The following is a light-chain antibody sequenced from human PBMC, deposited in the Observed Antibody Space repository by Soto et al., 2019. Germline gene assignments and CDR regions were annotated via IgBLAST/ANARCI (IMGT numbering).Light chain of an antibody. Sequence: EIVLTQSPGTLSLSPGERATLSCRASQTITTLAWYQRKPGQAPRLLIYRVSSRATGVPDRFSGSGSGTDFTLTISRLEPEDFAVYYCQQYVSSPLTFGGGTKVDI. J-gene: IGKJ4*01. CDR3: QQYVSSPLT. V-gene: IGKV3-20*01. CDR1: QTITT. CDR2: RVS.